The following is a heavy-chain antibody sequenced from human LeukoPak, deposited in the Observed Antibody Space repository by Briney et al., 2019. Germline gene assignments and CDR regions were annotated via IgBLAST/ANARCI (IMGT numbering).Heavy chain of an antibody. V-gene: IGHV3-30*18. CDR2: ISYDGSNK. CDR3: AKVHSSSWYPIDY. D-gene: IGHD6-13*01. Sequence: PGGSQRLSCAASGFTFSSYGMHWVRQAPGKGLEWVAVISYDGSNKYYADSVKGRFTISRDNSKNTLYLQMNSLRAEDTAVYYCAKVHSSSWYPIDYWGQGTLVTVSS. J-gene: IGHJ4*02. CDR1: GFTFSSYG.